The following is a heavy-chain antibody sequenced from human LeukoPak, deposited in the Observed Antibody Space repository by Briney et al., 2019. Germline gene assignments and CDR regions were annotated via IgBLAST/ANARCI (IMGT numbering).Heavy chain of an antibody. J-gene: IGHJ4*02. CDR3: SKDRGVFGVAYSLDY. CDR1: GFTFSSYS. D-gene: IGHD3-3*01. Sequence: AGGSLRLSCAASGFTFSSYSMNWVRQAPGKGLEWASYISSSSSTIYYADSVKGRFTISRDNAKNTLFLQMNSLRPEDTAVYYCSKDRGVFGVAYSLDYWGQGTLVTVSS. V-gene: IGHV3-48*01. CDR2: ISSSSSTI.